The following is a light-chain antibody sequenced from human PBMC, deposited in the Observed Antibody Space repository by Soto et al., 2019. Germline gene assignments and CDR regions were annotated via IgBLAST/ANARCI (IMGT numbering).Light chain of an antibody. Sequence: EIVLTQSPGTLSLSPGERATLSCRASQSVSSSYLAWYQQKPGQAPRVLIYGASSRATGIPDRFSGSGSGTEFTLTISRLEPEDYAVYFCQQYGNSPQNSFGQGTKVEIK. CDR3: QQYGNSPQNS. J-gene: IGKJ2*01. V-gene: IGKV3-20*01. CDR1: QSVSSSY. CDR2: GAS.